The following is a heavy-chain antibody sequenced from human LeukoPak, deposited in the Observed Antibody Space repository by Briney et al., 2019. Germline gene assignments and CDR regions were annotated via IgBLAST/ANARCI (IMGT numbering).Heavy chain of an antibody. CDR3: ARDSDYVWGPMGYFDY. V-gene: IGHV3-7*01. J-gene: IGHJ4*02. Sequence: PGGSLRLSCAASGFTFSSYWMSWVRQAPGKGLEWVANIKQDGSEKYYVDSVEGRFTISRDNAKNSLYLQMNSLRAEDTAVYYCARDSDYVWGPMGYFDYWGQGTLVTVSS. D-gene: IGHD3-16*01. CDR2: IKQDGSEK. CDR1: GFTFSSYW.